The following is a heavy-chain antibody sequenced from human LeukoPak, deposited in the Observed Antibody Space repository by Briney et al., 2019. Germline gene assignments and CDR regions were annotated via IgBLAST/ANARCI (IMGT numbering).Heavy chain of an antibody. Sequence: GASVKVSCKASGYTFTGYYMHWVRQAPGQGLEWMGWINPNSGGTNYAQKFQGRVTMTRDTSISTAYMELSRLRSDDTAVYYCARQRIVVVPAAIINEGFDPWGQGTLVTVSS. CDR3: ARQRIVVVPAAIINEGFDP. J-gene: IGHJ5*02. CDR2: INPNSGGT. V-gene: IGHV1-2*02. CDR1: GYTFTGYY. D-gene: IGHD2-2*01.